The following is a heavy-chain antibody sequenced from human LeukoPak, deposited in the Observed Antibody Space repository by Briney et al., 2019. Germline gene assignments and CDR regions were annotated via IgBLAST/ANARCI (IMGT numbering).Heavy chain of an antibody. CDR1: GGSISSGGYY. J-gene: IGHJ6*03. V-gene: IGHV4-31*03. Sequence: SETLSLTCTVPGGSISSGGYYWSWIRQHPGKGLEWIGYIYYSGSTYYNPSLKSRVTISVDTSKNQFSLKLSSVTAADTAVYYCARGGSGPDYYYYMDVWGKGTTVTVSS. CDR2: IYYSGST. CDR3: ARGGSGPDYYYYMDV.